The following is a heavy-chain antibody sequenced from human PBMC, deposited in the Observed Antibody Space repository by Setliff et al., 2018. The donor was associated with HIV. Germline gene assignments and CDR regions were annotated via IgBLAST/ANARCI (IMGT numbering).Heavy chain of an antibody. CDR2: FDPEHGDR. Sequence: GASVKVSCKVSGYTLTELSMHWVRQAPGKGLEWMGGFDPEHGDRIYAQKLQGRVTMTEDTFTDTANMDLSSLTSDDTAIYYCATGYYDYSRHYYFDYWGQGTLVTVSS. CDR3: ATGYYDYSRHYYFDY. J-gene: IGHJ4*02. CDR1: GYTLTELS. D-gene: IGHD3-16*01. V-gene: IGHV1-24*01.